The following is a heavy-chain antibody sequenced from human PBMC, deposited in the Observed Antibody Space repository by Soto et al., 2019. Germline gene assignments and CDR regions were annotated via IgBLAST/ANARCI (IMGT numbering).Heavy chain of an antibody. CDR1: GFSFSRYW. CDR3: VRDHRAEAGTV. J-gene: IGHJ4*02. D-gene: IGHD6-19*01. Sequence: GGSLRLSCVVSGFSFSRYWMSWARQTPGKGLEWVAIISEDGSEKLYVDSVKGRFTISRDNAKNSLFLQMNSLRSDDTAVYYCVRDHRAEAGTVWGQGTLVTVSS. V-gene: IGHV3-7*05. CDR2: ISEDGSEK.